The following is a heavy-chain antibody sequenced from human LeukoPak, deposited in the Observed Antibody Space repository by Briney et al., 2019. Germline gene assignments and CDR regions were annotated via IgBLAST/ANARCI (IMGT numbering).Heavy chain of an antibody. D-gene: IGHD2-2*01. Sequence: GESLKISCKASGYSFAIYWIGWVRQMPGKGLEWMGIIYPGDSDTRYSPSFQGQVTISADKSINTAYLQWSSLGASDTALYYCARRSSIGWQPYYFDQWGQGTLVTVSS. CDR2: IYPGDSDT. CDR1: GYSFAIYW. CDR3: ARRSSIGWQPYYFDQ. J-gene: IGHJ4*02. V-gene: IGHV5-51*01.